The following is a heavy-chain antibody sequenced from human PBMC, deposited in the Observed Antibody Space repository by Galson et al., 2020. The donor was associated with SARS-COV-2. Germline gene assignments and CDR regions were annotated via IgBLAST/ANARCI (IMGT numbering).Heavy chain of an antibody. V-gene: IGHV7-4-1*02. CDR1: GYTFTSYA. Sequence: ASVKVSCKASGYTFTSYAMNWVRQAPGQGLEWMGWINTNTGNPTYAQGFTGRFVFSLDTSVSTAYLQISSLKAEDTAVYYCARDLSHLLSFWLVIHGLDMDVWGQGTTVTVSS. D-gene: IGHD3-9*01. CDR3: ARDLSHLLSFWLVIHGLDMDV. J-gene: IGHJ6*02. CDR2: INTNTGNP.